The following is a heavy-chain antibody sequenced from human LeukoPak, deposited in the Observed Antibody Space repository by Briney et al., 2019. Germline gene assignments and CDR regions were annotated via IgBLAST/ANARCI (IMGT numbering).Heavy chain of an antibody. D-gene: IGHD3-9*01. CDR3: ARPKSDILTGYWYYFDY. V-gene: IGHV2-5*02. CDR2: IYWDDDK. J-gene: IGHJ4*02. Sequence: SGPTLVNPTQTLTLTCTFSGFSLSTSGVGVGWIRQPPGKALEWLALIYWDDDKRYSPSLKSRLTITKDTSKNQVVLTMTNMDPVDTATYYCARPKSDILTGYWYYFDYWGQGTLVTVSP. CDR1: GFSLSTSGVG.